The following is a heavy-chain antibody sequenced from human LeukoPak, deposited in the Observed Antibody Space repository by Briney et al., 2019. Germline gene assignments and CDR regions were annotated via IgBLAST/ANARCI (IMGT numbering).Heavy chain of an antibody. V-gene: IGHV3-7*01. D-gene: IGHD1-26*01. Sequence: PGGSLRLSCVVSGFTFSAYWMTWVRQTPGKGLEWGANIKQDGSEKYYVESVKGRFTISRDNAKKSLYLQMNSLRVEDTAVYYCARAYSERYGLGYYYMDVWGKGTTVTVSS. J-gene: IGHJ6*03. CDR3: ARAYSERYGLGYYYMDV. CDR2: IKQDGSEK. CDR1: GFTFSAYW.